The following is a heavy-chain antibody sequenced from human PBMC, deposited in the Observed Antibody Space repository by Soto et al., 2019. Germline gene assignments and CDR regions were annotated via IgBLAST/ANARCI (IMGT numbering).Heavy chain of an antibody. D-gene: IGHD2-21*02. J-gene: IGHJ4*02. CDR2: IFYSGST. CDR1: GDSVTSNHFF. Sequence: SETLSLTCTVSGDSVTSNHFFWGWIRRPPGRGLEWIGYIFYSGSTKSNPSLKSRVTMSVDMSKNQFSLRLTSVTAADTAVYYCARVFPSYCGGDCSYFDSWGQGTLVTVSS. CDR3: ARVFPSYCGGDCSYFDS. V-gene: IGHV4-61*01.